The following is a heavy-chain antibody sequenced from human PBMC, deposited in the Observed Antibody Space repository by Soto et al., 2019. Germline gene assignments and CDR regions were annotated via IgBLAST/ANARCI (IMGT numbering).Heavy chain of an antibody. V-gene: IGHV5-51*01. J-gene: IGHJ6*02. Sequence: GESLKISCKGSGYSFTSYWIGWVRQMPGKGLEWMGIIYPGDSDTRYSPSFQGQVTISADKSISTAYLQWSSLKASDTAMYYCARHRTYYYDSSGGSCSYCYYGMDVWGQGTTVTVSS. CDR3: ARHRTYYYDSSGGSCSYCYYGMDV. D-gene: IGHD3-22*01. CDR2: IYPGDSDT. CDR1: GYSFTSYW.